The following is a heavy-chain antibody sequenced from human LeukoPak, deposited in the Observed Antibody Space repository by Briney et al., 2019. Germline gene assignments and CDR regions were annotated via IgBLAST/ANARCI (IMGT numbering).Heavy chain of an antibody. CDR1: GFTFSSYA. J-gene: IGHJ4*02. Sequence: GGSLRLSCAASGFTFSSYAMHWVRQAPGKGLEWVAVISYDGSNKYYADSVKGRFTISRDNPKSTLYLQMNSLRAEDTAVYYCARGLTSYYDFWSGNPPPAYWGQGTLVTVSS. V-gene: IGHV3-30-3*01. CDR2: ISYDGSNK. CDR3: ARGLTSYYDFWSGNPPPAY. D-gene: IGHD3-3*01.